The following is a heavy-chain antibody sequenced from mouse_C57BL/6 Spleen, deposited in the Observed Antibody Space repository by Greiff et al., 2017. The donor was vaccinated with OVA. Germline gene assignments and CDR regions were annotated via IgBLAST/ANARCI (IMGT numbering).Heavy chain of an antibody. D-gene: IGHD1-1*01. CDR3: ARGLYYGNSSYAY. CDR2: IYPGDGDT. V-gene: IGHV1-82*01. Sequence: QVQLQQSGPELVKPGASVKISCKASGYAFSSSWMNWVKQRPGQGLEWIGRIYPGDGDTNYNGKFKGKATLTADKSSSTAYMQLSSLTSEDSAVYFCARGLYYGNSSYAYWGQGTLVTVSA. J-gene: IGHJ3*01. CDR1: GYAFSSSW.